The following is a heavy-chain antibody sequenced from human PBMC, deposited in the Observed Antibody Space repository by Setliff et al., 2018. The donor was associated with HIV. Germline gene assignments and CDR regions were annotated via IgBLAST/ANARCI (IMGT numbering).Heavy chain of an antibody. J-gene: IGHJ4*02. Sequence: SVKVSCKISGDTFTGHAIVWVRQAPGQGLEWMGGIIPITGTIHFAQEFQDRITVTKDESTGTVYMELSSLRAEDTAVYYCARSVGYSYGTGYWGQGTLVTVSS. V-gene: IGHV1-69*05. D-gene: IGHD5-18*01. CDR3: ARSVGYSYGTGY. CDR1: GDTFTGHA. CDR2: IIPITGTI.